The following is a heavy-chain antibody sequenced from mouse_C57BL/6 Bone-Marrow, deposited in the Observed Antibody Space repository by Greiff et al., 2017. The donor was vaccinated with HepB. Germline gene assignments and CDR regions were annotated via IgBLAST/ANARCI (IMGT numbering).Heavy chain of an antibody. CDR3: AIPIYYDYGAWYCDV. Sequence: QVQLQQSGAELVKPGASVKISCKASGYAFSSYWMNWVKQRPGKGLEWIGQIYPGDGDTNYNGKFKGKATLTADKSSSTAYLQLRSLTSEDSAVYFCAIPIYYDYGAWYCDVWGSGNTVTVSA. CDR1: GYAFSSYW. CDR2: IYPGDGDT. D-gene: IGHD2-4*01. V-gene: IGHV1-80*01. J-gene: IGHJ1*01.